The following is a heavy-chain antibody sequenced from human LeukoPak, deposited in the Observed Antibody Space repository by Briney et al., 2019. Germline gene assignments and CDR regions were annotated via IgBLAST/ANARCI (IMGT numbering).Heavy chain of an antibody. Sequence: GASVKVSCKASGYTFTGYYIHWVRQAPGQGLEGMGGINPNSGGTNYAQKFQGRVTMTRDTSISTAYMELSRLRSDDTAVYFCARVGRRIQLWTLDYWGQGTLVTVSS. D-gene: IGHD5-18*01. V-gene: IGHV1-2*02. CDR3: ARVGRRIQLWTLDY. J-gene: IGHJ4*02. CDR1: GYTFTGYY. CDR2: INPNSGGT.